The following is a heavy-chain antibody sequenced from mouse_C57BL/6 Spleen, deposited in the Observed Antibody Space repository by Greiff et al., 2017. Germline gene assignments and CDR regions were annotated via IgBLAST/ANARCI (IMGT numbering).Heavy chain of an antibody. CDR3: ALTTVVAENYFDY. CDR2: IDPEDGEN. J-gene: IGHJ2*01. V-gene: IGHV14-2*01. Sequence: EVMLVESGAELVKPGASVKLSCTASGFNIKDYYMHWVKQRTEQGLEWIGRIDPEDGENKYAPKFQGKATITADTSSNTAYLQLSRLTSEDTAVYYCALTTVVAENYFDYWGQGTTLTVSS. D-gene: IGHD1-1*01. CDR1: GFNIKDYY.